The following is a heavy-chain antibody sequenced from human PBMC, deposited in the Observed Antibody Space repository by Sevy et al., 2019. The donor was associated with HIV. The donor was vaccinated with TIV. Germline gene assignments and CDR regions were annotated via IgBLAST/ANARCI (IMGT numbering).Heavy chain of an antibody. Sequence: GGSLRLSCAASGFTFSSYAMNWVRQDPGEGLEWVSSINAISSNIYYEDSMQGGFTISKGKAENSLYLQMNSVRSEDTAVYYGARDLFSGRNAVYGYWGQGTLVTVSS. J-gene: IGHJ4*02. V-gene: IGHV3-21*01. CDR1: GFTFSSYA. CDR2: INAISSNI. D-gene: IGHD2-15*01. CDR3: ARDLFSGRNAVYGY.